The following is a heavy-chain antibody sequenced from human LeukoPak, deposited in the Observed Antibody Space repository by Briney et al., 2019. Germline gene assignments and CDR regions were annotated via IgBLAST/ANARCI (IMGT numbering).Heavy chain of an antibody. D-gene: IGHD6-19*01. J-gene: IGHJ1*01. Sequence: GGSLRLSCAASGFTFDDYAMHWVRQAPGKGLEWVSLISGGGGRTYYADSVKGRFTISRDNSKNSLYLRMNSLRSEDTALYYCAKDIPPLTSGWYGYFQHWGQGTLVTVSS. V-gene: IGHV3-43*02. CDR2: ISGGGGRT. CDR1: GFTFDDYA. CDR3: AKDIPPLTSGWYGYFQH.